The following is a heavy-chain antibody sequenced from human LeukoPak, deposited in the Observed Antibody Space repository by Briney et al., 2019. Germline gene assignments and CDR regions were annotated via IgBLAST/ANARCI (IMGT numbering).Heavy chain of an antibody. J-gene: IGHJ4*02. CDR1: GYTFTGYY. CDR2: INPNSGGT. CDR3: ARVTASYDSSELD. Sequence: ASVKVSCKASGYTFTGYYMHWVRQAPGRGLEWMGWINPNSGGTNYAQKFQGRVTMTRDMSTTTVYMEMSSLTYEDTAVYYCARVTASYDSSELDWGQGTLVTVSS. D-gene: IGHD3-22*01. V-gene: IGHV1-2*02.